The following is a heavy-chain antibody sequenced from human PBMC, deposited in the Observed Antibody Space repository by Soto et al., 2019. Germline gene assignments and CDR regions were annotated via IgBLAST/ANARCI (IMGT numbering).Heavy chain of an antibody. D-gene: IGHD2-2*01. V-gene: IGHV3-21*01. Sequence: GGSLRLSCTVSGFAFNNYVINWVRQSPGKGLEWVSSISKSDYTYYSDSVKGRFTISRDNAKNSVSLQMNTLRVEDTAVYYCAREDSIIIPAVSDFWGQGTLVTVSS. CDR2: ISKSDYT. CDR1: GFAFNNYV. J-gene: IGHJ4*02. CDR3: AREDSIIIPAVSDF.